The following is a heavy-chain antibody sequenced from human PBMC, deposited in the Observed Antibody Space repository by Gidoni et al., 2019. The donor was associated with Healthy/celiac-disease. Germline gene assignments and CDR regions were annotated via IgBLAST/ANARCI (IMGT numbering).Heavy chain of an antibody. Sequence: EVQLVESGGGLVQPGGSLRLSCAASGFTFSSYSMNWVRQAPGKGLEWVSYISSSSSTIYYADSVKGRFTISRDNAKNSLYLQMNSLRDEDTAVYYCARAPWVVVAATHPFDYWGQGTLVTVSS. V-gene: IGHV3-48*02. CDR2: ISSSSSTI. CDR1: GFTFSSYS. D-gene: IGHD2-15*01. CDR3: ARAPWVVVAATHPFDY. J-gene: IGHJ4*02.